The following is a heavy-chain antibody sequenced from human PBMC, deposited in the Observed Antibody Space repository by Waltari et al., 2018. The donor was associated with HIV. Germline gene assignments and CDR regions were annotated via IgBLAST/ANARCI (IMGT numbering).Heavy chain of an antibody. J-gene: IGHJ6*02. CDR2: VYYKGDT. V-gene: IGHV4-39*07. CDR3: ARDQRGDYDCWSGPNYNYGMDI. Sequence: QLQESGPGLMKPSEILSLTCTVSGGSISSTKYYWTWIRQSPGQRTEWIGNVYYKGDTNYSPSLKSRVSISVDRSKNQFFLQLTSMTVADAGTYFCARDQRGDYDCWSGPNYNYGMDIWGPGTSVTVS. CDR1: GGSISSTKYY. D-gene: IGHD3-3*01.